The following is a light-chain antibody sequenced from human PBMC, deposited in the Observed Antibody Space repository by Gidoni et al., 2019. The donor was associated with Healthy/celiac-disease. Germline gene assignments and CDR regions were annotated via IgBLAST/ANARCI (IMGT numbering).Light chain of an antibody. V-gene: IGKV1-5*03. J-gene: IGKJ2*01. CDR2: KAS. CDR1: QSISSW. CDR3: QQYNSYAGPMYT. Sequence: DIQMTQSPSTLSASVGDRVTITCRASQSISSWLAWYQQKPGKAPKLLIHKASSLESGVPSRFSGSGSGTEFTLTISSLQPDDFATYYCQQYNSYAGPMYTFGQGTKLEIK.